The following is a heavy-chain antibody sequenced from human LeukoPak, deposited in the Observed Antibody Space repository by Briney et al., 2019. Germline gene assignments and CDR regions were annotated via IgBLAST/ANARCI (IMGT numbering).Heavy chain of an antibody. V-gene: IGHV4-34*04. J-gene: IGHJ4*02. D-gene: IGHD3-22*01. Sequence: SETPSPTCAVYGGSPRGYNTSGRPHPPGKGLERSGEINHRISTNNNPPLTRRATTSVDTSKNQFSLKLSSVTAADTAVYFCARNYYDTKKPWDWGQGTRVTVSS. CDR1: GGSPRGYN. CDR2: INHRIST. CDR3: ARNYYDTKKPWD.